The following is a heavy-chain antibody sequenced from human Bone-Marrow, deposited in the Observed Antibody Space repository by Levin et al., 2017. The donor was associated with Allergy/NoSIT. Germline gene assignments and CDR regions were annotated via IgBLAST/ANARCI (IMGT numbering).Heavy chain of an antibody. J-gene: IGHJ6*02. CDR2: INPNSGGT. Sequence: GESLKISCKASGYTFTGYYMHWVRQAPGQGLEWMGWINPNSGGTNYAQKFQGRVTMTRDTSISTAYMELSRLRSDDTAVYYCARDYGVSYYYYYYGMDVWGQGTTVTVSS. CDR1: GYTFTGYY. D-gene: IGHD4-17*01. CDR3: ARDYGVSYYYYYYGMDV. V-gene: IGHV1-2*02.